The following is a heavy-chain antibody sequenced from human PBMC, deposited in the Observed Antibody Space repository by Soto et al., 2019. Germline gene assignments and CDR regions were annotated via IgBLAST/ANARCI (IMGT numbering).Heavy chain of an antibody. Sequence: QITLKESGPTLVKPTQTLTLTCTFSGFSLTTTGVGVGWIRQAPGKALEWLAIIYWNDDKRYSPSLRSGLTNTKDTSKNQVVLTMTNMDPVDTATYYCARRPTAIAYGEYFAYWGQGTLVTV. V-gene: IGHV2-5*01. CDR1: GFSLTTTGVG. J-gene: IGHJ4*02. D-gene: IGHD4-17*01. CDR3: ARRPTAIAYGEYFAY. CDR2: IYWNDDK.